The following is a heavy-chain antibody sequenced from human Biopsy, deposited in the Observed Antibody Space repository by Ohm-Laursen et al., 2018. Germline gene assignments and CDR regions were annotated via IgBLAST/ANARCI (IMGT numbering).Heavy chain of an antibody. Sequence: GTLSLTCAVFGKTFSDYQWSWIRQPPGKGLEWIGQINQAGTTNYNPSLKSRVSISADASKYEFSLRLTSVTAADTAVYLCGNEVHGRDYWGLGPQVTVSS. D-gene: IGHD2-15*01. CDR3: GNEVHGRDY. CDR2: INQAGTT. V-gene: IGHV4-34*08. CDR1: GKTFSDYQ. J-gene: IGHJ4*02.